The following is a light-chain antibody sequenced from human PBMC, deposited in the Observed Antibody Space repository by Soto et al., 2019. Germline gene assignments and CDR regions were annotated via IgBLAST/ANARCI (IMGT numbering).Light chain of an antibody. CDR3: QQSYSTPWT. Sequence: DIQMTQSPSSLSASVGDRVTITCRDSQSISSYLNWYQQKPGKDPKLLIYAASSLQSGVTSRFSGSGSGTDFTLNISSLQPEDFATYYCQQSYSTPWTFGQGTKVEIK. CDR2: AAS. J-gene: IGKJ1*01. V-gene: IGKV1-39*01. CDR1: QSISSY.